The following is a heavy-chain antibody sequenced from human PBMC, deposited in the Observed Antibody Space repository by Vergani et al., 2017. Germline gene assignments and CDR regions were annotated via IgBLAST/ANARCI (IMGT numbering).Heavy chain of an antibody. CDR1: GGTFSSYT. CDR3: ARDIAVAGIVNNWFDP. D-gene: IGHD6-19*01. Sequence: QVQLVQSGAEVKKPGSSVKVSCKASGGTFSSYTISWVRQAPGQGLEWMGRIIPILGIANYAQKFQGRVTITADKSTSTAYMELISLRSEDTAVSYCARDIAVAGIVNNWFDPGGQGTLVTVSS. CDR2: IIPILGIA. J-gene: IGHJ5*02. V-gene: IGHV1-69*08.